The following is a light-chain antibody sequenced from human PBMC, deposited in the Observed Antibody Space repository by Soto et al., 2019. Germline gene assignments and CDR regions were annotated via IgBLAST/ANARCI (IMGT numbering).Light chain of an antibody. Sequence: EVVLTQSPGTLSLSPGERATLSCGASQRVGSSYLAWYQHKPEPAPRPHIFGASGRATGTPDRFSGSGSGIDFTLTISSLEPENFSVYYCQQRSNLITFGPGTRLEIK. CDR1: QRVGSSY. V-gene: IGKV3D-20*02. CDR2: GAS. J-gene: IGKJ5*01. CDR3: QQRSNLIT.